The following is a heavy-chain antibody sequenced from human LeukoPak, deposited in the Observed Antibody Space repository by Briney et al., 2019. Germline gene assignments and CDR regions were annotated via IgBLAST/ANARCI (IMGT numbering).Heavy chain of an antibody. J-gene: IGHJ4*02. CDR2: ISSSSSTI. CDR1: GFTFSDYY. Sequence: GGSLLLSCAASGFTFSDYYMSWIRPAPGKGLEWVSYISSSSSTIYYADSVKGRFTISRDNAKNSLYLQMNSLRAEDTAVYYCARRSSSWYFDYWGQGTLVTVSS. CDR3: ARRSSSWYFDY. V-gene: IGHV3-11*01. D-gene: IGHD6-13*01.